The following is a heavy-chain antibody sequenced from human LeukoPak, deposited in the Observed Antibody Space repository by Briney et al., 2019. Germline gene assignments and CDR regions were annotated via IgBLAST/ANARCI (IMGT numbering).Heavy chain of an antibody. Sequence: GASVKVSCKDSGYTFTSYGISWVRQAPGQGLEWMGWISAYNGNTNYAQKLQGRVTMTTDTSTSTAYMELRSLRSDDTAVYYCASSSGGFYYYYGMDVWGQGTTATVSS. V-gene: IGHV1-18*01. CDR2: ISAYNGNT. D-gene: IGHD6-19*01. CDR3: ASSSGGFYYYYGMDV. CDR1: GYTFTSYG. J-gene: IGHJ6*02.